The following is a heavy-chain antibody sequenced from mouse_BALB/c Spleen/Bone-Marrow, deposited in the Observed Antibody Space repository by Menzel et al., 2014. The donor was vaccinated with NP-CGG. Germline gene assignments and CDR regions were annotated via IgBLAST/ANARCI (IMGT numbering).Heavy chain of an antibody. CDR2: IHYSGST. V-gene: IGHV3-1*02. J-gene: IGHJ3*01. Sequence: EVQLVESGHDLVKHSQSLSLTCTVTGYSITSGYSWHWIRQFPGNKLGLIDYIHYSGSTNYTPSLKSRISITRDTSKNQYFLQFNSVTTENTAKYDCARSRYGNLAYWGQGTLVTVSA. CDR1: GYSITSGYS. CDR3: ARSRYGNLAY. D-gene: IGHD2-1*01.